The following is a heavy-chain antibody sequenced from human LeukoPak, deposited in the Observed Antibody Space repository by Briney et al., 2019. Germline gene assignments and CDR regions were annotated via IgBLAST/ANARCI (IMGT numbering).Heavy chain of an antibody. Sequence: GGSLRLSCAASGFTFSSYSMNWVRQAPGKGLEWVSYISSSSSTIYYADSVKGRFTISRDNARNSLYLQMNSLRAEDTAVYYCARTGHDFWSGYCPGDYWGQGTLVTVSS. CDR2: ISSSSSTI. CDR3: ARTGHDFWSGYCPGDY. V-gene: IGHV3-48*01. J-gene: IGHJ4*02. CDR1: GFTFSSYS. D-gene: IGHD3-3*01.